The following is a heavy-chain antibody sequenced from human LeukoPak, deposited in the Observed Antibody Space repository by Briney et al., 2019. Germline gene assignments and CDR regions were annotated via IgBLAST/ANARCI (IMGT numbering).Heavy chain of an antibody. CDR3: ARMFDGDYVPFDY. Sequence: SETLSLTCTVSGGSISSSSYYWGWIRQPPGKGLEWIGSIYYSGSTYYNPSLKSRVTISVDTSKNQFSLKLSSVTAADTAVYYCARMFDGDYVPFDYWGQGTLVTVSS. V-gene: IGHV4-39*01. CDR2: IYYSGST. J-gene: IGHJ4*02. CDR1: GGSISSSSYY. D-gene: IGHD4-17*01.